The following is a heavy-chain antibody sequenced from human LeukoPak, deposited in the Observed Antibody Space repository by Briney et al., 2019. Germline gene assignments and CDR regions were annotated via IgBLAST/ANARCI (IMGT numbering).Heavy chain of an antibody. CDR2: ISGSGGST. V-gene: IGHV3-23*01. D-gene: IGHD3-3*01. J-gene: IGHJ4*02. CDR1: GFTFSSYA. Sequence: GGSLRLSCAASGFTFSSYAMSWVRQAPGKGLEWVSAISGSGGSTYYADSVKGRFIISRDNSKNTLYLQMNSLRAEDTAVYYCAKVFGRVGTFDYWGQGTLVTVSS. CDR3: AKVFGRVGTFDY.